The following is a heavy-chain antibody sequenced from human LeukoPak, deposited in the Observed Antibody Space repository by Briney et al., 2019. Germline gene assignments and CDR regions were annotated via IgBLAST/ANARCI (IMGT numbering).Heavy chain of an antibody. D-gene: IGHD5-12*01. V-gene: IGHV4-59*08. J-gene: IGHJ4*02. CDR2: ILYSGTT. CDR3: ARMGGYSGYATH. CDR1: GGSISSYY. Sequence: SETLSLTCTVSGGSISSYYWSWIRQPPGKGLEWIGYILYSGTTNSNPSLKSRVNISLDTSNNQISLKLTSVTAADTAVYFCARMGGYSGYATHWGQGNLVTVSS.